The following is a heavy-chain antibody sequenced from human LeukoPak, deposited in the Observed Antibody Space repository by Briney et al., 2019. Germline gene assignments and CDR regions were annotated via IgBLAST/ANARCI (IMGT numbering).Heavy chain of an antibody. CDR1: GYTFTSYG. Sequence: ASVKVSCKASGYTFTSYGISWVRQAPGQGLEWMGWISAYNGNTNYAQKLQGRVTMTTDTSTSTAYMELRSLRSDDTAVYYCARNGEYYDILTGYSNAFDIWGQGTMVTVPS. D-gene: IGHD3-9*01. V-gene: IGHV1-18*01. J-gene: IGHJ3*02. CDR3: ARNGEYYDILTGYSNAFDI. CDR2: ISAYNGNT.